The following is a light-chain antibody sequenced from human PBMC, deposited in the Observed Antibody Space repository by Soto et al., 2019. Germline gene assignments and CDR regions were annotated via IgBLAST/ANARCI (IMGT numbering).Light chain of an antibody. CDR3: QSYDSSLSGSV. J-gene: IGLJ2*01. Sequence: QAVVTQPPSVSGAPGQRVTISCTGSSSNIGAGYDVHWYQQLPGTAPKLLIYGNSNRPSGVPDRFSGSKSGTSASLAITGLLAEDVAVYYYQSYDSSLSGSVFGGGTKLTVL. CDR1: SSNIGAGYD. CDR2: GNS. V-gene: IGLV1-40*01.